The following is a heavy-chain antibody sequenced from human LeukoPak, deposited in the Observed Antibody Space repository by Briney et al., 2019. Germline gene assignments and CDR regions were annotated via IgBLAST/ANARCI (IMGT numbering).Heavy chain of an antibody. CDR3: ARVGRLRLGELSSPYYFDY. D-gene: IGHD3-16*02. Sequence: SETLSLTCTVSGGSISSGDYYWTWIRQPPGKGLELVGFIYYSGSTKYNPSLKSRVTISAATSKTQFSLRLTSVTAADTAVYYCARVGRLRLGELSSPYYFDYWGQGTLVTVSS. CDR2: IYYSGST. CDR1: GGSISSGDYY. V-gene: IGHV4-30-4*08. J-gene: IGHJ4*02.